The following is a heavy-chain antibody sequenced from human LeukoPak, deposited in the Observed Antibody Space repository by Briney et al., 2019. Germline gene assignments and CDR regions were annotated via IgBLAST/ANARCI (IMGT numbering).Heavy chain of an antibody. J-gene: IGHJ6*02. CDR3: AYRAGRMGYYYYGMDV. D-gene: IGHD4-11*01. CDR2: IIPIFGTA. CDR1: GGTFSIYA. Sequence: SVTVSFTASGGTFSIYAISWVRQAPGQGLEWMGGIIPIFGTANYAQKFQGRVTITADESTSTAYMELSSLRSEDTAVYYCAYRAGRMGYYYYGMDVWGQGTTVTVSS. V-gene: IGHV1-69*13.